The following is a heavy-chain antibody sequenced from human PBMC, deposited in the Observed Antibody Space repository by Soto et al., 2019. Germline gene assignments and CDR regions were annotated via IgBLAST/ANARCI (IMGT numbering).Heavy chain of an antibody. D-gene: IGHD2-21*02. V-gene: IGHV1-2*02. CDR1: GYRFTGYG. Sequence: QVQLVQSGAEVKKPGASLKVSCKASGYRFTGYGLHWVRQAPGQGLQWMGWINPKSGATDYAQKFQGRVTMTREMSTNTAYLELSGLTSDDTADVTAVFYCAKSNYGGDDYFQYDLDVWGQGTTVTVSS. J-gene: IGHJ6*02. CDR3: VFYCAKSNYGGDDYFQYDLDV. CDR2: INPKSGAT.